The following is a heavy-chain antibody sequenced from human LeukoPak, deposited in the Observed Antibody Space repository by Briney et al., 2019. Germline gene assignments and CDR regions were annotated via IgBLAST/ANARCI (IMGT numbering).Heavy chain of an antibody. Sequence: PGGSLRLSCAASGFTFANYAMSWVRQGPGKGLEWVSTISGSGGSTYYADSVKGRFTISRDNSKNTPFLQMNSLRADDTAVYFCGKDQKSIAATGYDYWGQGTLVTVSS. CDR3: GKDQKSIAATGYDY. V-gene: IGHV3-23*01. CDR2: ISGSGGST. CDR1: GFTFANYA. D-gene: IGHD6-13*01. J-gene: IGHJ4*02.